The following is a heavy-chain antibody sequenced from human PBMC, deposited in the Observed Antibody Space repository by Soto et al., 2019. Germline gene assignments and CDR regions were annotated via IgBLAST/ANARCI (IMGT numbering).Heavy chain of an antibody. CDR2: INRDGSRT. Sequence: EVQLVESGGNVLQPGGSLRLPCAAPGFISSGYWRHWVRQAPGKGLVWVSRINRDGSRTDYADSVKGRFAVSRDNAKNTVLLQMNSLRADDTAVYYCARGVNGYYYVDYWGQGTLVTVSS. CDR1: GFISSGYW. V-gene: IGHV3-74*01. CDR3: ARGVNGYYYVDY. J-gene: IGHJ4*02. D-gene: IGHD2-8*01.